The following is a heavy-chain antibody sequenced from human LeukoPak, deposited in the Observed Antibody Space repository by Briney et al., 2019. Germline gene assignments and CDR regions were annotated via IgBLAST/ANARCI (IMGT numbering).Heavy chain of an antibody. J-gene: IGHJ4*02. CDR1: GHSFINYW. D-gene: IGHD3-10*01. V-gene: IGHV5-51*01. CDR3: ARRLGSGSYQFDY. CDR2: IYPGDSDT. Sequence: GESLKISCKGSGHSFINYWIGWVRQMPGKGLEWMGIIYPGDSDTRYSPSFQGQVTISADKSISTAYLQWSSLKVSGTAMYYCARRLGSGSYQFDYWGQGTLVTVSS.